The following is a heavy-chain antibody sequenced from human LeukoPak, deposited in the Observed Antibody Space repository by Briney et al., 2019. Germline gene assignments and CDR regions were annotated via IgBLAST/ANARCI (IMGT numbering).Heavy chain of an antibody. Sequence: VRLGGSLRLSCAASGFTFSSYGMHWVGQAPGKGLEWVANIKQEGSEKYYVDSVKVRFTISRDNAKNSLYLQMNSLRAEDTAVYYCARDHGSMVRGVIGRSSDYYYHYYMDVWGKGTTVTVSS. J-gene: IGHJ6*03. V-gene: IGHV3-7*01. CDR2: IKQEGSEK. CDR1: GFTFSSYG. D-gene: IGHD3-10*01. CDR3: ARDHGSMVRGVIGRSSDYYYHYYMDV.